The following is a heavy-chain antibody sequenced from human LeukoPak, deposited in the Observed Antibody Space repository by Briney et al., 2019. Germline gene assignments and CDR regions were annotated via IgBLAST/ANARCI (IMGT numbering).Heavy chain of an antibody. CDR1: GFTFSSYD. CDR3: ARGLEYSSSSGLGGGY. CDR2: IGTAGDT. Sequence: GGSLRLSCAASGFTFSSYDMHWVRQATGKGLEWVSAIGTAGDTYYPGSVKGRFTISRENAKNSLYLQMNSLRADDTAVYYCARGLEYSSSSGLGGGYWGQGTLVTVSS. V-gene: IGHV3-13*01. J-gene: IGHJ4*02. D-gene: IGHD6-6*01.